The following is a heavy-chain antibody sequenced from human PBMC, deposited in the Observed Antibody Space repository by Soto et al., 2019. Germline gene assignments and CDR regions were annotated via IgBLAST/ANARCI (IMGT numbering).Heavy chain of an antibody. D-gene: IGHD2-2*01. Sequence: ASVKVSCKASGDTFITYGFSWVRQAPGQGLEWMGWISTYNGYTKYAQMLQGRVTMTTDTSTSTAYMELRSLRSDDTAVYYCAIEIVLVPHGGGYYYYGMDVWGQGTTDTVSS. CDR1: GDTFITYG. J-gene: IGHJ6*02. V-gene: IGHV1-18*01. CDR2: ISTYNGYT. CDR3: AIEIVLVPHGGGYYYYGMDV.